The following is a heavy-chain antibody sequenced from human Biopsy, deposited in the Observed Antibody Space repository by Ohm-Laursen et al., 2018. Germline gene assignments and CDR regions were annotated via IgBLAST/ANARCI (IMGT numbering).Heavy chain of an antibody. Sequence: QTLSLTCAISGDSVSSNTVAWNWIRQSPSRGLEWLGRTIYRSKWSNDYAVSVKNRITIDPDTSKNQFSLQLNSVTPEDTAIYYCARGRYAAFDIWGQGTKVTIPS. CDR2: TIYRSKWSN. D-gene: IGHD3-9*01. CDR3: ARGRYAAFDI. CDR1: GDSVSSNTVA. V-gene: IGHV6-1*01. J-gene: IGHJ3*02.